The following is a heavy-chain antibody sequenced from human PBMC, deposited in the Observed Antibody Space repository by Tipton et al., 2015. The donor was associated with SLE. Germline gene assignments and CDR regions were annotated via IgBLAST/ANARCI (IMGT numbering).Heavy chain of an antibody. CDR3: ARDPGDYGGNPSDYFDDMDV. D-gene: IGHD4-23*01. CDR2: ISYDGSNK. Sequence: SLRLSCAASGFTFSSYAMHWVRQAPGKGLEWVAVISYDGSNKYYADSVKGRFTISRDNSKNTLYLQMNSLRAEDTAVYYCARDPGDYGGNPSDYFDDMDVWGKGTTGTVSS. V-gene: IGHV3-30*04. CDR1: GFTFSSYA. J-gene: IGHJ6*03.